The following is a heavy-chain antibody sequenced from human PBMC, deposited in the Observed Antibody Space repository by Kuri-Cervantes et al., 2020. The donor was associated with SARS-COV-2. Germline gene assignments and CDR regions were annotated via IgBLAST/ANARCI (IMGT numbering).Heavy chain of an antibody. V-gene: IGHV4-4*07. J-gene: IGHJ4*02. CDR3: ARGVPVRGSIPVGAGIFDY. D-gene: IGHD3-16*01. CDR1: GGSISGYY. CDR2: VYSSGST. Sequence: SETLSLTCTLSGGSISGYYWSWIRQSAGKGLEFIGRVYSSGSTYYNPSLKSRVTISVDTSKNQFSLKLSSVTAADTAVYYCARGVPVRGSIPVGAGIFDYWGQGTLVTVSS.